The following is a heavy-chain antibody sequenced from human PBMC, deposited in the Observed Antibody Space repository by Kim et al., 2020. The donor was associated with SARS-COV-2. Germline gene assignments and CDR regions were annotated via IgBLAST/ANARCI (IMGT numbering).Heavy chain of an antibody. CDR3: ARAGGYSYGYDY. Sequence: GGSLRLSCAASGFTFSSYDMHWVRQATGKGLEWVSAIGTAGDTYYPGSVKGRFTISRENAKNSLYLKMNSLRAGDMAVYYCARAGGYSYGYDYWGQGTLVTVSS. D-gene: IGHD5-18*01. V-gene: IGHV3-13*01. CDR2: IGTAGDT. J-gene: IGHJ4*02. CDR1: GFTFSSYD.